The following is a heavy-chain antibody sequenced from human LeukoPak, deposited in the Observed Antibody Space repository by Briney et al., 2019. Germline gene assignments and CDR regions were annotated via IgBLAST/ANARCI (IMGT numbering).Heavy chain of an antibody. CDR3: ANIKRGYSGYDSRYDY. CDR2: IYYSGNT. V-gene: IGHV4-39*01. D-gene: IGHD5-12*01. J-gene: IGHJ4*02. Sequence: SETLSLTCTVSGVSISSSNSYWGWIRQPPGKGLEWIGSIYYSGNTYYNASLKSQVSISIDTSKNQFSLKLSSVTAADTAVYYCANIKRGYSGYDSRYDYWGQGTLVTVSS. CDR1: GVSISSSNSY.